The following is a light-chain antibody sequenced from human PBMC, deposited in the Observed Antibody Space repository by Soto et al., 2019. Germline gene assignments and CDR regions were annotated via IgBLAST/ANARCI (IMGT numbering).Light chain of an antibody. CDR1: SSDVGGYNY. J-gene: IGLJ1*01. CDR3: SSYTSSRTGV. Sequence: QSALTQPASVSGSPGQSITISCTGTSSDVGGYNYVSWYQQHPGKAPKLMIYEVSNRPSGVSNRFSGSKSGNTASLTISGVQAEDGADYYCSSYTSSRTGVFGTGTKVTVL. V-gene: IGLV2-14*01. CDR2: EVS.